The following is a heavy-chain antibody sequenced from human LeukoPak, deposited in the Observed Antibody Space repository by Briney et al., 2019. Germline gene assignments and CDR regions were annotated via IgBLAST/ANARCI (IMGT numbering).Heavy chain of an antibody. Sequence: SETLSLTCTVSGGSISSSSYYWGWIRQPPGKGLEWIGSIYYSGSTYYNPSLKSRVTISVDTSKNQFSLKLSSVTAADTAVYYCARVSGITMIVVVNSDAFGIWGQGTMVTVSS. CDR1: GGSISSSSYY. J-gene: IGHJ3*02. CDR2: IYYSGST. CDR3: ARVSGITMIVVVNSDAFGI. V-gene: IGHV4-39*07. D-gene: IGHD3-22*01.